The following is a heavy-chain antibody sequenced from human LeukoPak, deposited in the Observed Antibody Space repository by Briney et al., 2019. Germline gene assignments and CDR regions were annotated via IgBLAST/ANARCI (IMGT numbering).Heavy chain of an antibody. V-gene: IGHV4-4*07. D-gene: IGHD3-9*01. CDR1: GGPISTFF. Sequence: SSETLSLTCTVSGGPISTFFWTWIRQSAGKGLEWIGRIYTGTTYYNPSLESRATISVDTSNNRFSLKLTSLTAADTAVYYCARGTEMTSFTGYYSFDYWGRGSLVTVSS. CDR2: IYTGTT. J-gene: IGHJ4*02. CDR3: ARGTEMTSFTGYYSFDY.